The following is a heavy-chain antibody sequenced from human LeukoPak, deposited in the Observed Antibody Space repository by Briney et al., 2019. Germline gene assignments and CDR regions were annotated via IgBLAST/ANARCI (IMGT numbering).Heavy chain of an antibody. V-gene: IGHV4-4*07. CDR3: AIGGIYCSSTSCYRSAFDI. J-gene: IGHJ3*02. Sequence: SETLSLTCTVSGGSVSSYYWSWIRQPAGKGLEWIGRIYTSGSTNYNPSLKSRVTMSVDTSKNQFSLKLSSVTAADTAVYYCAIGGIYCSSTSCYRSAFDIWGQGTMVTVSS. D-gene: IGHD2-2*02. CDR1: GGSVSSYY. CDR2: IYTSGST.